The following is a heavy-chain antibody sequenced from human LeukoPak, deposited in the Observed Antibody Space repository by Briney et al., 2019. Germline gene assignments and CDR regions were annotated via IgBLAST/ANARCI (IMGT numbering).Heavy chain of an antibody. D-gene: IGHD2-15*01. J-gene: IGHJ4*02. CDR1: GFTFSSYW. Sequence: GGSLRLSCAASGFTFSSYWMSWVRQAPGKGLDWVGNIKQDGSEKYYVASVKGRFTTSTDNATNSLYLQMNSLRAADTAVYYCARSGYCSSGSSYESDYWGQGTLVTVSS. V-gene: IGHV3-7*01. CDR2: IKQDGSEK. CDR3: ARSGYCSSGSSYESDY.